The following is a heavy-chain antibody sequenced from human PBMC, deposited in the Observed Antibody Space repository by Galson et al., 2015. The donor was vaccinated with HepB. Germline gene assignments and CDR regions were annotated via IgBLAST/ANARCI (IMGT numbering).Heavy chain of an antibody. CDR2: IAYDGSKQ. CDR3: ARDLGCSSITCYTPYYYGMDV. J-gene: IGHJ6*02. V-gene: IGHV3-30*04. CDR1: GFTFSSYA. Sequence: SLRLSCAASGFTFSSYALQWVRQAPGKGLEWVAIIAYDGSKQYYADSVKGRFIISRDNSKNTLYLQMNSLRAEDTAVYYCARDLGCSSITCYTPYYYGMDVWGQGTTVTVSS. D-gene: IGHD2-2*02.